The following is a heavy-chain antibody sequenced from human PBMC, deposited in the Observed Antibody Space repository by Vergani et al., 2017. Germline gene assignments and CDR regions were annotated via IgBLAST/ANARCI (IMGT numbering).Heavy chain of an antibody. CDR3: ARDLAYCHEGSCAL. Sequence: QVQLVQSGGGVVQPGGSLRLSCVASGFTFNRYGMQWVRQAPGKGLEWVAYVLFDGSNEYYADSVKGRFIVSRDNSNDALYLQMNSLRTDYTAVYYCARDLAYCHEGSCALWGQGSVVTVSS. CDR2: VLFDGSNE. D-gene: IGHD2-15*01. V-gene: IGHV3-30*02. J-gene: IGHJ4*02. CDR1: GFTFNRYG.